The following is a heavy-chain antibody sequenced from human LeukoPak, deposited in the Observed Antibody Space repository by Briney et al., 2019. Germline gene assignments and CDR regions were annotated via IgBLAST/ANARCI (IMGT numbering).Heavy chain of an antibody. Sequence: GGSLRLSCAASGFTFSSYAMSWVRQAPGKGLEWVSAISGSGGSTYYADSVKGRFTISRDNSKNTLYLQMNSLRAEDTAVYYCARDRIVGATSPGGYWGQGTLVTVSS. CDR2: ISGSGGST. CDR3: ARDRIVGATSPGGY. V-gene: IGHV3-23*01. D-gene: IGHD1-26*01. CDR1: GFTFSSYA. J-gene: IGHJ4*02.